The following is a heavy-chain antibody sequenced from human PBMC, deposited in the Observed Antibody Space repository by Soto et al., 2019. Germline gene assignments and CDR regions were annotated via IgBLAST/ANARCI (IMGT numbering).Heavy chain of an antibody. Sequence: PSETLSLTCAVSGGSISSSNWWSWVRQPPGKGLEWIGEIYHSGSTNYNPSLKSRVTISVDTSKNQFSLKLSSVTAADTAVYYCARHIAGAGIYYYYGMDVWGQVTKVTVSS. CDR2: IYHSGST. CDR3: ARHIAGAGIYYYYGMDV. D-gene: IGHD6-19*01. J-gene: IGHJ6*02. CDR1: GGSISSSNW. V-gene: IGHV4-4*02.